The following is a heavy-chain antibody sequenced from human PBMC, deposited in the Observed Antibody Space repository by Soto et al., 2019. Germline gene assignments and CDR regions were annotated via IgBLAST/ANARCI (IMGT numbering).Heavy chain of an antibody. J-gene: IGHJ6*02. Sequence: SVKVSCKASGGTFSSYAISWVRQAPGQGLEWMGGIIPIFGTANYAQKFQGRVTITADESTSTAYMELSSLRSEDTAVYYCAREDARRSYSPNSGYYYGMDVWGQGTTVTVSS. CDR3: AREDARRSYSPNSGYYYGMDV. CDR1: GGTFSSYA. CDR2: IIPIFGTA. V-gene: IGHV1-69*13. D-gene: IGHD3-10*01.